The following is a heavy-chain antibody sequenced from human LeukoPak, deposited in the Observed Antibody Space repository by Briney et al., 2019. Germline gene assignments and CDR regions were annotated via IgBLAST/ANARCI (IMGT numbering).Heavy chain of an antibody. CDR2: ISSSGSTI. J-gene: IGHJ3*02. D-gene: IGHD2-2*01. CDR3: ASIAMTEFRRDAFDI. V-gene: IGHV3-11*01. Sequence: GGSLRLSCAASGFIFSDYYMSWIRQAPGKGLEWVSYISSSGSTIYYADSVKGRFTISRDNAKNSLYLQMNSLRAEDTAVYYCASIAMTEFRRDAFDIWGQGTMVTVSS. CDR1: GFIFSDYY.